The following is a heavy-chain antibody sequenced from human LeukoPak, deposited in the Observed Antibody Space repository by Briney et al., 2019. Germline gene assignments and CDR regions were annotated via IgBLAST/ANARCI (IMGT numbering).Heavy chain of an antibody. Sequence: GGSLRLSCAASGFTFSSYAMSWVRQAPGKGLEWVLGISGSGDRTYYADSVKGRFTISRDNSKKTVFVQMNSLRAEDTAVYYCAKSQYSRSSPDALDIWGQGTMVTVSS. CDR2: ISGSGDRT. D-gene: IGHD6-6*01. CDR3: AKSQYSRSSPDALDI. V-gene: IGHV3-23*01. J-gene: IGHJ3*02. CDR1: GFTFSSYA.